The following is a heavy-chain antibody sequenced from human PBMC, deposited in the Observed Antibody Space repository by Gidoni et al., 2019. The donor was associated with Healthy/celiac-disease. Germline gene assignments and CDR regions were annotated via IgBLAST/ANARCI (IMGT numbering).Heavy chain of an antibody. CDR2: ISSNGGST. V-gene: IGHV3-64D*06. D-gene: IGHD3-10*01. CDR3: VKDGNYYYGSAYHFDY. Sequence: RQAPGKGLDYVSAISSNGGSTYYADSVKGRFTISRDNSKNTLYLQMSSLRAEDTAVYYCVKDGNYYYGSAYHFDYWGQGTLVTVSS. J-gene: IGHJ4*02.